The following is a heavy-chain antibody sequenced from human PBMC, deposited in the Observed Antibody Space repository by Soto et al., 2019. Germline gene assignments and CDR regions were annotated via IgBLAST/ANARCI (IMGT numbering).Heavy chain of an antibody. CDR3: AREEVGYCSGGRCYYYVMDV. Sequence: PSETLSRTCTVSGGSISSYYWSWIRQPAGKGLEWIGRIYTSGNTNYNPSLKSRVTMSVDTSKNQFSLKLSSVTAADTAVYYCAREEVGYCSGGRCYYYVMDVWGQGTTVTVSS. V-gene: IGHV4-4*07. J-gene: IGHJ6*02. CDR1: GGSISSYY. D-gene: IGHD2-15*01. CDR2: IYTSGNT.